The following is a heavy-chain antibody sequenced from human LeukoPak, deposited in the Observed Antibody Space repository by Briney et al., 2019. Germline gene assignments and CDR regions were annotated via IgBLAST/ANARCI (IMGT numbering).Heavy chain of an antibody. CDR3: ARVSPSSSWYGD. CDR1: GDSISSGGYY. V-gene: IGHV4-30-2*01. J-gene: IGHJ4*02. CDR2: IYQSGSI. D-gene: IGHD6-13*01. Sequence: SETLSLTCTVSGDSISSGGYYWSWIRQPPGEGLEWIGYIYQSGSIYYNPSLKSRVTISVDRSKNQFSLKLSSVTAADTAVYYCARVSPSSSWYGDWGQGTLVTVSS.